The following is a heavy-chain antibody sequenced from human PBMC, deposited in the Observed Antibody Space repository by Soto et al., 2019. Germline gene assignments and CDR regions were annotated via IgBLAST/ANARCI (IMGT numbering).Heavy chain of an antibody. D-gene: IGHD2-21*01. CDR3: ARRIPFGYGMDV. CDR2: ITSNGGNT. J-gene: IGHJ6*02. CDR1: GFTFSSYV. Sequence: EVQLVESGGGLVQPGGSLRLSCAASGFTFSSYVMHWVRQAPGKGLEYVSDITSNGGNTDYASSVKGRFTISRDNSKNTLYLQMGSLRAEDMAVYYCARRIPFGYGMDVWGQGTTVTVSS. V-gene: IGHV3-64*01.